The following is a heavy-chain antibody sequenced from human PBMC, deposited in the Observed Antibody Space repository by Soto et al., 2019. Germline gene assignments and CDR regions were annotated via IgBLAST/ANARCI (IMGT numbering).Heavy chain of an antibody. CDR2: ISAYNGNT. Sequence: SVKVSCKASGYTFTSYGISWVRQAPGQGLEWMGWISAYNGNTNFAQNLQGRVTMTTDTSTSTAYMELRSLRSDDTAVFYCARAPPDFYYGMDVWGQGTTVIVSS. V-gene: IGHV1-18*01. CDR1: GYTFTSYG. J-gene: IGHJ6*02. CDR3: ARAPPDFYYGMDV.